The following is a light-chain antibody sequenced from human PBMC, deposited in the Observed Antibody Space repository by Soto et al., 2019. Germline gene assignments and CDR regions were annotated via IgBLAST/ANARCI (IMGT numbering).Light chain of an antibody. J-gene: IGKJ1*01. V-gene: IGKV3-20*01. CDR2: GAS. Sequence: EIVLTQSPGTLSLSPGERATLSCRASQSVSGMAWYQHIRGQAPRLLIYGASTRASGIPDRFSGSGSGTDFTLTINRLEPEDFSVYYCQQYNNWPTFGQGTKVEIK. CDR1: QSVSG. CDR3: QQYNNWPT.